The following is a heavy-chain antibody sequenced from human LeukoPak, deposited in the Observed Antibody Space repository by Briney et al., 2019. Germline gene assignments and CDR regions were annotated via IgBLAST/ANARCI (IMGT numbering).Heavy chain of an antibody. V-gene: IGHV3-74*01. J-gene: IGHJ4*02. CDR2: INNDGTIT. CDR3: AKDLRSSEIDY. D-gene: IGHD6-13*01. Sequence: GGSLRLSCAASGFTLSSYWMHWVRQAPGKGLMWVSRINNDGTITNYADSVKGRFTISRDNAKNTLYLQMNSLRSDDTAVYYCAKDLRSSEIDYWGQGTLVTVSS. CDR1: GFTLSSYW.